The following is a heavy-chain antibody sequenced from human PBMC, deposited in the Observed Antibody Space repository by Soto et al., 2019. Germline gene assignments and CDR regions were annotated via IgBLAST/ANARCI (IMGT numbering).Heavy chain of an antibody. CDR1: GFTFNSYS. CDR2: ISSSSTTK. J-gene: IGHJ5*02. Sequence: EVQLVESGGGLVQPGGSLRLSCAASGFTFNSYSXXXXXXXXXXXXEWVSYISSSSTTKYYTDSVKGRFTISRDNAKXXXXXXXXXXXXXXXXXXXXXXPSXXXXNWFDPWGQGTLVTVSS. CDR3: XXPSXXXXNWFDP. V-gene: IGHV3-48*01. D-gene: IGHD6-13*01.